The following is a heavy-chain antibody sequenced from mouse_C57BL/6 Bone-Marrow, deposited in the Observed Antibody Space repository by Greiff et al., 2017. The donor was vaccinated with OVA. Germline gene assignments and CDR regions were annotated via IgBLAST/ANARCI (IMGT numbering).Heavy chain of an antibody. CDR3: FDV. CDR1: GYAFSSSW. D-gene: IGHD1-1*01. Sequence: VKLQESGPELVKPGASVKISCKASGYAFSSSWMNWVKQRPGKGLEWIGRIYPGDGDTNYNGKFKGKATLTADKSSSTAYMQLSSLHARSPLRGGYFDVWGTGTTVTVSS. J-gene: IGHJ1*03. V-gene: IGHV1-82*01. CDR2: IYPGDGDT.